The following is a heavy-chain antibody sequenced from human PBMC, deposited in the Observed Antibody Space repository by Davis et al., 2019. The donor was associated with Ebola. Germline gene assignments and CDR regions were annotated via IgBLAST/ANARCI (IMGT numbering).Heavy chain of an antibody. V-gene: IGHV4-34*01. J-gene: IGHJ6*03. CDR2: INHSGST. Sequence: PSETLSLTCTVDGGSFSGYYWSWIRQPPGKGLEWIGEINHSGSTNYNPSLKSRVTISVDTSKNQFSLKLSSVTAADTAVYYCARGSDDYSNYYYYYYMDVWGKGTTVTVSS. D-gene: IGHD4-11*01. CDR1: GGSFSGYY. CDR3: ARGSDDYSNYYYYYYMDV.